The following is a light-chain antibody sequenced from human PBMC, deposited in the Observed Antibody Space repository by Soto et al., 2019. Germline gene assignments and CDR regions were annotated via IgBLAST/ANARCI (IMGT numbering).Light chain of an antibody. CDR3: QQSYRTPLS. Sequence: DIQMTQSPSSLSASVGDIVTIPCRASQSISSYLNWYQQKPGKAPKLLIYAASSLQSGVPSRFSGSGSGTDCTLTISSLQPEDFATYYCQQSYRTPLSFGGGTKVDIK. CDR1: QSISSY. V-gene: IGKV1-39*01. J-gene: IGKJ4*01. CDR2: AAS.